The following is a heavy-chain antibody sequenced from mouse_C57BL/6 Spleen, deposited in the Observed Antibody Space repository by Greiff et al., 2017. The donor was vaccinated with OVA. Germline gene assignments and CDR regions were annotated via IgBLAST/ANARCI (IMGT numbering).Heavy chain of an antibody. CDR2: INPRNGGT. CDR3: ARWAYDYGFDY. V-gene: IGHV1-53*01. CDR1: GYTFTSYW. D-gene: IGHD2-4*01. J-gene: IGHJ2*01. Sequence: VQLQQPGTELVKPGASVKLSCKASGYTFTSYWMHWVKQRPGQGLAWIGNINPRNGGTNYNEKFKSKATLTVDKSSSTAYMQLSSLTSEDSAVYYCARWAYDYGFDYWGQGTTLTVSS.